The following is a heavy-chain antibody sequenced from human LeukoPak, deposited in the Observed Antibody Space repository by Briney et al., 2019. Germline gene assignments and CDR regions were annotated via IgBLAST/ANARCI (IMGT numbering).Heavy chain of an antibody. CDR3: ATIGTGDYREDS. Sequence: GGPLRLSCAASGFTFSSYEMNWVRQAPGKGLEWVSVIYAGDTIHYADSVKGRFTISRDNSKNTVYLQMNSLRAEDTALYYCATIGTGDYREDSWGQGTLVTVSS. J-gene: IGHJ4*02. D-gene: IGHD3/OR15-3a*01. V-gene: IGHV3-66*01. CDR1: GFTFSSYE. CDR2: IYAGDTI.